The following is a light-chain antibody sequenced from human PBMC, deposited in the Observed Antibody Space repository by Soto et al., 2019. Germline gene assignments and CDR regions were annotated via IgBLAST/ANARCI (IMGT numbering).Light chain of an antibody. CDR3: RQYGRSLGLA. CDR2: GAS. J-gene: IGKJ4*01. CDR1: QSVCSN. Sequence: EIVMTQSPATLSLSPGERATLSCRASQSVCSNFAWYQQKPGQAPRLLXYGASSRATGIPNRFSGSGSGTDFTLTISRLEPEDFAVYYCRQYGRSLGLAFGGGTKVDIK. V-gene: IGKV3-20*01.